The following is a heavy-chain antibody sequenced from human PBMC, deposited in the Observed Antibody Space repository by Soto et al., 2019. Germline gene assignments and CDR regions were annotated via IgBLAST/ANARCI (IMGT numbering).Heavy chain of an antibody. D-gene: IGHD5-18*01. CDR3: AREGYSYGSDY. CDR2: INAGNGNT. CDR1: GYTFTSYA. Sequence: QVQLVQSGAEVKKTGASVKVSCKASGYTFTSYAMRWVRQAPGQRLEWMGWINAGNGNTKYSQKFQGRVTITRDTTASTAYRELSSLRSEDTAVYYCAREGYSYGSDYWGQGTLVTVSS. J-gene: IGHJ4*02. V-gene: IGHV1-3*01.